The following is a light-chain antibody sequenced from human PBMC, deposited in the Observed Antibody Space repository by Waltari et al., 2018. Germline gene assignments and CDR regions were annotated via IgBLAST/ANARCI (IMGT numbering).Light chain of an antibody. Sequence: SYVLTQPPSVSVAPGKTASITCGGNNIESKSVHWYQQKPGQAPILVISYDSDRPSGIPERFSGSNSGNTATLTISRVEAGDEADYYCQVWDAKTDPGVFGTGTEVTVL. CDR3: QVWDAKTDPGV. CDR2: YDS. CDR1: NIESKS. J-gene: IGLJ1*01. V-gene: IGLV3-21*04.